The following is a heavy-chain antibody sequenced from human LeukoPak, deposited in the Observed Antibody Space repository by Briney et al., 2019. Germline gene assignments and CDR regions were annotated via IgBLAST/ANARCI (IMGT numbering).Heavy chain of an antibody. CDR2: ISAYNGNT. J-gene: IGHJ4*02. CDR1: GGTFSSYA. V-gene: IGHV1-18*01. Sequence: ASVKVSCKASGGTFSSYAISWVRQAPGQGLEWMGWISAYNGNTNYAQKLQGRVTMTRDTSTSTVYMELSSLRSEDTAVYYCARKALAYWGQGTLVTVSS. CDR3: ARKALAY.